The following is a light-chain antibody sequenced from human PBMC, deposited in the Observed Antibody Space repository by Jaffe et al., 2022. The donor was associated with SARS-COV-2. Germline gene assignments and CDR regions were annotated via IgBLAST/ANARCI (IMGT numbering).Light chain of an antibody. CDR2: SAS. J-gene: IGKJ1*01. V-gene: IGKV3-15*01. CDR1: QDISSN. CDR3: QQFNNWPAT. Sequence: MEMTQSPATLSVSPGERATLSCRASQDISSNLAWYQQKAGQAPRLLIYSASTRATGIPARFSGSGSGTEFTLTISSLQSEDFAVYYCQQFNNWPATFGQGTKVEIK.